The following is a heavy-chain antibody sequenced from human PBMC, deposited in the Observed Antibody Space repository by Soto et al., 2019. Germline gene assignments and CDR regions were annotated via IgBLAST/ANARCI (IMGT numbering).Heavy chain of an antibody. J-gene: IGHJ1*01. CDR1: GFTFSSYG. CDR2: IWYDGSNK. D-gene: IGHD2-15*01. V-gene: IGHV3-33*01. Sequence: PGGSLRLSCAASGFTFSSYGMHWVRQAPGKGLEWVAVIWYDGSNKYYADSVKGRFTISRDNSKNTLYLQMNSLRAEDTAVYYCAREGLVVAATRTPDAEYFQHWGQGTLVTVSS. CDR3: AREGLVVAATRTPDAEYFQH.